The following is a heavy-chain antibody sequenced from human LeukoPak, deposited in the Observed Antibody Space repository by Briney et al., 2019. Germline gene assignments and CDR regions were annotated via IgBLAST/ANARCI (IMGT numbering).Heavy chain of an antibody. CDR3: ARQADFAIVEMATIMYDY. CDR2: LYHTGST. D-gene: IGHD5-24*01. Sequence: PSETLSLTCTVSGGSISTSSYYWGWIRQPPGKGLEWIGSLYHTGSTYYNPSLKSRVNISVDTSKNQFSLKLNSVTAADTAVYYCARQADFAIVEMATIMYDYWGQGTLVTVSS. V-gene: IGHV4-39*01. CDR1: GGSISTSSYY. J-gene: IGHJ4*02.